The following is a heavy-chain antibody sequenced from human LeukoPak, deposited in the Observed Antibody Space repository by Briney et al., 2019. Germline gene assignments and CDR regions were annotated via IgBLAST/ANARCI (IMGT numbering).Heavy chain of an antibody. Sequence: SETLSLTCAVYGGSFSGYYWSWIRQPPGKGLEWIGEINHSGSTNYNPSLKSRVTISVDTSKNQFSPKLSSVTAADTAAYYCARDLFAVTMGFDPWGQGTLVTVSS. CDR1: GGSFSGYY. CDR3: ARDLFAVTMGFDP. J-gene: IGHJ5*02. D-gene: IGHD3-10*01. V-gene: IGHV4-34*01. CDR2: INHSGST.